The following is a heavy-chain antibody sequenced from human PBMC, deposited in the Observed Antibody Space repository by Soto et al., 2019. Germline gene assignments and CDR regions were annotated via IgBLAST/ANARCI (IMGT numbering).Heavy chain of an antibody. CDR2: IIPTFGTG. CDR3: ASFDGTLVRGGRSSPYEMDV. J-gene: IGHJ6*02. D-gene: IGHD3-10*01. V-gene: IGHV1-69*01. CDR1: GGTFNNYA. Sequence: QVLLVQSGPEVKKPGSSVKVSCKASGGTFNNYAINWVRQAPGKGLEWMGGIIPTFGTGNHAQKFQGRVTISADESTTNAYMELNSLRSEHTAIYYCASFDGTLVRGGRSSPYEMDVWGQGTTVIVSS.